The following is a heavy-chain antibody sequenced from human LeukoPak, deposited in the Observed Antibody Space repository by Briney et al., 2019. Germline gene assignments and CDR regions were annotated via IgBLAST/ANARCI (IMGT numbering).Heavy chain of an antibody. CDR3: AKGLYDILTGHYYYYYGMDV. V-gene: IGHV3-30*18. Sequence: GGSLRLSCAASGFTFSSYGMHWVRQAPGKGLEWVAVISYDGSNKYYVDSVKGRFTISRDNSKNTLYLQMNSLRAEDTAVYYCAKGLYDILTGHYYYYYGMDVWGQGTTVTVSS. CDR2: ISYDGSNK. D-gene: IGHD3-9*01. CDR1: GFTFSSYG. J-gene: IGHJ6*02.